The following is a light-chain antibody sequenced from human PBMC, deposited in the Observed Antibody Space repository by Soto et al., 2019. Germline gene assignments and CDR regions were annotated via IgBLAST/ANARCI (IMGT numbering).Light chain of an antibody. CDR1: QTISND. CDR3: QQNNKWPPVT. Sequence: VMTQSPATVSVSPGEGVTHSCRASQTISNDLAWYQQKPGQAPRLLIYGASTRATGVPARFSGGGSGTEFTLTISSLQSEDFAFYYCQQNNKWPPVTFGGGTKVDIK. J-gene: IGKJ4*01. V-gene: IGKV3-15*01. CDR2: GAS.